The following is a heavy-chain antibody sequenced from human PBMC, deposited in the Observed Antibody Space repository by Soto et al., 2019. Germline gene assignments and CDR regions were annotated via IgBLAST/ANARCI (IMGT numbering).Heavy chain of an antibody. V-gene: IGHV1-2*04. D-gene: IGHD2-15*01. CDR1: GYTFTGYY. CDR3: ARGYCSGGSCYSFGDY. CDR2: INPNSGGT. J-gene: IGHJ4*02. Sequence: QVQLVQSGAEVKKPGASVKVSCKASGYTFTGYYMHWVRQAPGQGLEWMGWINPNSGGTNYAQKFQGWVTMTRDTSISTAYMELSRLRSTDTAVYYCARGYCSGGSCYSFGDYWGQGTLVTVSS.